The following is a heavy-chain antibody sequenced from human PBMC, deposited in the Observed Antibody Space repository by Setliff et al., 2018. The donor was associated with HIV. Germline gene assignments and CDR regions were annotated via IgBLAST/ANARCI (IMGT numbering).Heavy chain of an antibody. J-gene: IGHJ4*02. CDR3: ARHVDRTYYDSVGFFQY. D-gene: IGHD3-22*01. V-gene: IGHV1-69*13. CDR2: ILPLLNSP. Sequence: SVKVSCKASGGDFRNYAISWVRQAPGQGLEWVGGILPLLNSPNFAQRFEGRVTLTADETTRTVYMDFTSLRPDDTAVYFCARHVDRTYYDSVGFFQYWGQGLMVTVSS. CDR1: GGDFRNYA.